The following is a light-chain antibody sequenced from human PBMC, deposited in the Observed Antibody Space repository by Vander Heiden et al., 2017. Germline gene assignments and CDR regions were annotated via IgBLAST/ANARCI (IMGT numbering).Light chain of an antibody. CDR2: AAS. CDR3: QQSYSTPRT. Sequence: DIQMTQSTSSLSASVGDRVNITCRARQSISNYLNWYQQQPGKAPKLLLYAASSLQSGVPSRFSGSGSGTDFTLTISSLQPEDFATYYCQQSYSTPRTFGQGTKVEIK. V-gene: IGKV1-39*01. J-gene: IGKJ1*01. CDR1: QSISNY.